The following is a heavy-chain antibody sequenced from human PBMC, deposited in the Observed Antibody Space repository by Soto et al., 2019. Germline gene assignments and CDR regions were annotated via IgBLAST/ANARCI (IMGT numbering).Heavy chain of an antibody. CDR2: LHSGGDT. D-gene: IGHD3-10*01. CDR1: GIPVSSNY. CDR3: PRVGPYYCAPRMDA. V-gene: IGHV3-53*04. J-gene: IGHJ6*01. Sequence: EVQLVESGGGLVQPGGSLRLSCVASGIPVSSNYMTWVRLAPGKGLEWVSVLHSGGDTYYANSVKGRFTIPRHDSTNLLFFQRHSLTVEDTALNYFPRVGPYYCAPRMDAGGQGPRSPSPQ.